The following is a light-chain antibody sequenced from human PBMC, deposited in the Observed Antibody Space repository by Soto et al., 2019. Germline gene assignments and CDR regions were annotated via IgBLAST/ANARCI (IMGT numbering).Light chain of an antibody. CDR1: SSNIGAGYD. CDR2: GNS. V-gene: IGLV1-40*01. CDR3: QSYDSSLQGV. Sequence: QSLLTQPPSVSGAPGQRVTISCTGSSSNIGAGYDVHWYQQLPGTAPKLLIYGNSNRPSGVPDRFSGSKSGTSASLAITGLQAEDEADYYCQSYDSSLQGVFGGGTKLTVL. J-gene: IGLJ3*02.